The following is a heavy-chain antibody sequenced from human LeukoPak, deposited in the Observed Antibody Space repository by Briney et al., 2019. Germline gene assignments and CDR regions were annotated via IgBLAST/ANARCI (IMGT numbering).Heavy chain of an antibody. Sequence: PGGSLRLSSAASGFTFNTYSMNWVRQAPGKGLEWVSSISSTSRYLYYADSVKGRFTISRDNAKTSVFLQMNSLRAEDTAVYYCTRESGYSGYDVFDYWGQGTLVTVSS. CDR2: ISSTSRYL. D-gene: IGHD5-12*01. J-gene: IGHJ4*02. CDR1: GFTFNTYS. V-gene: IGHV3-21*01. CDR3: TRESGYSGYDVFDY.